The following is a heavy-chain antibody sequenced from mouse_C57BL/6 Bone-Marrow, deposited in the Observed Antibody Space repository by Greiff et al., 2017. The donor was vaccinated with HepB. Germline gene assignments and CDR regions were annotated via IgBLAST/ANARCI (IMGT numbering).Heavy chain of an antibody. CDR1: GFTFSDYG. J-gene: IGHJ4*01. V-gene: IGHV5-17*01. CDR2: ISSGSSTI. Sequence: VQLKESGGGLVKPGGSLKLSCAASGFTFSDYGMHWVRQAPEKGLEWVAYISSGSSTIYYADTVKGRFTISRDNAKNTLFLQMTSLRSEDTAMYYCARTRYGSRNYAMDYWGQGTSVTVSS. D-gene: IGHD1-1*01. CDR3: ARTRYGSRNYAMDY.